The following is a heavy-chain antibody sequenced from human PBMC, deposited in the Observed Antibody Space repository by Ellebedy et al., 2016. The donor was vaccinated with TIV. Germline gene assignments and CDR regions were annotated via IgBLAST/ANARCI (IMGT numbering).Heavy chain of an antibody. CDR1: GFSISTGYY. CDR2: IYHTGDT. V-gene: IGHV4-38-2*02. CDR3: ARVGNFYGSFDF. D-gene: IGHD3-10*01. Sequence: SETLSLXXTVSGFSISTGYYWGWIRQAPGKVLEWIGTIYHTGDTDYNPSLKTRVTISVDMSKNQFSLSLISVTAADTAVYYCARVGNFYGSFDFWGQGTMVPVSS. J-gene: IGHJ3*01.